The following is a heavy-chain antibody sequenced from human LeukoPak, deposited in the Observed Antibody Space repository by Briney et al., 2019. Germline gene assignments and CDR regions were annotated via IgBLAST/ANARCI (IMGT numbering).Heavy chain of an antibody. CDR3: ARAVYSGSYLFQH. CDR2: ISYDGSNK. Sequence: GRSLRLSCAASGFTFSSYAMHWVRQAPGKGLEWVAVISYDGSNKYYADSVKGRFTISRDNSKNTLYLQMNSLRAEDTAVYYCARAVYSGSYLFQHWGQGTLVTVSS. V-gene: IGHV3-30-3*01. J-gene: IGHJ1*01. D-gene: IGHD1-26*01. CDR1: GFTFSSYA.